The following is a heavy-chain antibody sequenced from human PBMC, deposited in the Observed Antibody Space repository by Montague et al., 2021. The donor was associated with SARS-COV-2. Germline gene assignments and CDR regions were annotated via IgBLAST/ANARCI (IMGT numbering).Heavy chain of an antibody. D-gene: IGHD6-13*01. J-gene: IGHJ6*01. V-gene: IGHV2-5*02. CDR3: AHRGSWAGPGMEV. CDR1: VFSLTTSGVV. CDR2: IYWDDDK. Sequence: PALVKPTQTLTLTCTFSVFSLTTSGVVVGWIRQPPVNTLDCLALIYWDDDKRYIPSLKIRLTITKNTSKNKVVLTMTNMDTVDTATYYCAHRGSWAGPGMEVWGQGTTVTVSS.